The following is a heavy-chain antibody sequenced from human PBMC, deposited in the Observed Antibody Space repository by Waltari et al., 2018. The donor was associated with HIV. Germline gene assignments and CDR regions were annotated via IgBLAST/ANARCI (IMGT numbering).Heavy chain of an antibody. CDR3: ASGREHAYPRDFQY. CDR2: IYENGRA. J-gene: IGHJ1*01. CDR1: GGSVTHFY. Sequence: QVQLQESGPRLVKPSETLSLTCNVSGGSVTHFYWSWIRQSPEKGLEWIGYIYENGRASYNPSLKSRVTLSLDTSKHQFSLTVSSVTTEDAAMYYCASGREHAYPRDFQYWGQGAPVSVSS. V-gene: IGHV4-59*02. D-gene: IGHD1-26*01.